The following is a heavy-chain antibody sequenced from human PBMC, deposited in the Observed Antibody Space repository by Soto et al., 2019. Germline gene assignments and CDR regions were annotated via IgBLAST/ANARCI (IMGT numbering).Heavy chain of an antibody. CDR1: GGSFSGYY. CDR2: INHSGST. V-gene: IGHV4-34*01. J-gene: IGHJ4*02. Sequence: SSETLSLTCAVYGGSFSGYYWSWIRQPPGKGLEWIGQINHSGSTNYNPSLKSRVTISVDTSKNQFSLKLSSVTAADTAVYYCASHSGKQQLYWAQGTLVTVSS. D-gene: IGHD6-13*01. CDR3: ASHSGKQQLY.